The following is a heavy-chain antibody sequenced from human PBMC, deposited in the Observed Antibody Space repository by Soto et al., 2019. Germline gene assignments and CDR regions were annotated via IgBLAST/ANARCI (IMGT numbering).Heavy chain of an antibody. Sequence: GSLRLSCVASGFTFSRYSMVWVRQAPGKGLEWISYIFVDSSIIYYADSVKGRFTVSRDNAQNSLFLLMNSLRAEDSAIYYCARDRDWAFDFWGQGALVTVSS. CDR2: IFVDSSII. J-gene: IGHJ4*02. CDR1: GFTFSRYS. V-gene: IGHV3-48*04. CDR3: ARDRDWAFDF. D-gene: IGHD3-9*01.